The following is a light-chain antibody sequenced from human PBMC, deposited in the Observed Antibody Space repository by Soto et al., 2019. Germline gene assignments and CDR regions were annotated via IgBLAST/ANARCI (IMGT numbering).Light chain of an antibody. CDR1: SSDVGGYNC. CDR2: EVS. Sequence: QPALTQPASVPGSPGQSLTTSCTRTSSDVGGYNCVSWYQQHPGKAPKLMIYEVSNRPSGVSNRFSGSKSGNTASLTISGLQAEDEADYYCSSYTSSSTFYVFGTGTKVTVL. J-gene: IGLJ1*01. CDR3: SSYTSSSTFYV. V-gene: IGLV2-14*01.